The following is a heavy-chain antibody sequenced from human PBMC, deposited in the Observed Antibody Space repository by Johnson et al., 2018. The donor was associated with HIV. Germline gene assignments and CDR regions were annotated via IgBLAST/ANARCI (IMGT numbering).Heavy chain of an antibody. J-gene: IGHJ3*01. CDR1: GFTFSPYW. CDR3: ARGLTRLSRNDYWNGIGAFDL. CDR2: IVSDVSSA. Sequence: MQLVESGGGLVQPGGSLRLSCAASGFTFSPYWVHWVRQAPGQGLVWVSRIVSDVSSAIYTDSVTCRFTISRDHTKNSRNLQINSLRAEDTAIYYCARGLTRLSRNDYWNGIGAFDLWGQGTMVTVSS. V-gene: IGHV3-74*02. D-gene: IGHD5-12*01.